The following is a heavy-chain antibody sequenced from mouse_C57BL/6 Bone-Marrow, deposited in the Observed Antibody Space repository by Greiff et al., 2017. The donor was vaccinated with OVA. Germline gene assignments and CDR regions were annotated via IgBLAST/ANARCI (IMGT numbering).Heavy chain of an antibody. Sequence: EVKLVESGGGLVQSGRSLRLSCATSGFTFSDFYMEWVRQAPGKGLEWIAASRNKANDYTTEYSASVKGRFIVSRDTSQSILYLQMNALRAEDTAIYYCARDAGYYGYDGDYFDYWGQGTTLTVSS. CDR2: SRNKANDYTT. J-gene: IGHJ2*01. CDR1: GFTFSDFY. D-gene: IGHD2-2*01. CDR3: ARDAGYYGYDGDYFDY. V-gene: IGHV7-1*01.